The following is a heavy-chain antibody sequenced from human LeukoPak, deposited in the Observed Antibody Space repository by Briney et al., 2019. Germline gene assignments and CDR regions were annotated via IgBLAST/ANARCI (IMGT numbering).Heavy chain of an antibody. CDR3: ARNALLLPGAFDI. Sequence: GGSLRLSCAASGFTFSSYAMHWVRQAPGKGLEWVAVISYDGSNKYYADSVKGRFTISRDNSKNTLYLQMNSLRAEDTAVYYCARNALLLPGAFDIWGQGTMVTVSS. CDR2: ISYDGSNK. J-gene: IGHJ3*02. V-gene: IGHV3-30*04. CDR1: GFTFSSYA. D-gene: IGHD2-15*01.